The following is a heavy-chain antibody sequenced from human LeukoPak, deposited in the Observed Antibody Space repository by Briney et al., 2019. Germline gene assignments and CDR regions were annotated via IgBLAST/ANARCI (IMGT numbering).Heavy chain of an antibody. V-gene: IGHV3-23*01. CDR1: GFTFSSYA. J-gene: IGHJ4*02. CDR2: ISGSGGST. D-gene: IGHD3-22*01. CDR3: AKDDYYDSSGRSDY. Sequence: PGGSLRLSCAASGFTFSSYAMSWVRQAPGKGLEWVSAISGSGGSTYYADSVKGRFTISRDNSKNTLYLQMNSLRAGDTAVYYCAKDDYYDSSGRSDYWGQGTLVTVSS.